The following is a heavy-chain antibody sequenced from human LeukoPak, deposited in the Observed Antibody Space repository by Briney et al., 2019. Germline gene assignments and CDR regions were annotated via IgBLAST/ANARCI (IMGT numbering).Heavy chain of an antibody. CDR2: ISWNSGSI. CDR1: GFTFDDYA. J-gene: IGHJ4*02. V-gene: IGHV3-9*03. D-gene: IGHD3-3*01. CDR3: AKDITIFGVVTYYFDY. Sequence: GRSLRLSCAASGFTFDDYAMHWVRQAPGKGLEWVSGISWNSGSIGYADSVKGRFTISRDNAKNSLYLQMNSLRAEDMALYYCAKDITIFGVVTYYFDYWGQGTLVTVSS.